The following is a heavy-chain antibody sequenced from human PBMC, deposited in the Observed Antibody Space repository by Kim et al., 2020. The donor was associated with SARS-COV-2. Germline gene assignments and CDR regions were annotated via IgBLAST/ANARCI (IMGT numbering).Heavy chain of an antibody. CDR1: GFTFTKYA. CDR3: AKGPRVADVVYA. Sequence: GGSLRLSCAVSGFTFTKYAMTWVRQAPGKGLEWVSAIRFGDDNTYYPDSVRGRFIISRDNPRNTLHLQMNSLRVEDTAVYYCAKGPRVADVVYAWGQVTT. D-gene: IGHD3-3*01. J-gene: IGHJ6*02. CDR2: IRFGDDNT. V-gene: IGHV3-23*01.